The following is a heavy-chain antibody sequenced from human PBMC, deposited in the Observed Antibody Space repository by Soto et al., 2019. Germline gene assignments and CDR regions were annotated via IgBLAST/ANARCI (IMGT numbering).Heavy chain of an antibody. CDR3: ARGTAYYYYYGMEV. CDR2: INPNSGGT. CDR1: GYTFTGYY. Sequence: EASVKVSCKASGYTFTGYYMHWVRQAPGQGLEWMGWINPNSGGTNYAQKFQGWVTMTRDTSISTAYMELSRLRSDDTAVYYCARGTAYYYYYGMEVWGQGTTVTVS. V-gene: IGHV1-2*04. J-gene: IGHJ6*02.